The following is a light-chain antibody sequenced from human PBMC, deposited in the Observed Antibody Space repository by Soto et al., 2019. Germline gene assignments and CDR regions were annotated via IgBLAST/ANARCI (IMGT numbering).Light chain of an antibody. CDR1: SSNIGDNF. V-gene: IGLV1-51*01. CDR2: DNS. Sequence: QSVLTQPPSMSAAPGQKVPISCSGSSSNIGDNFVSWYQHLPGTAPKLLIFDNSQRPSEIPDRFFGSKSGTIATLAITGPQTGDGGVYYCATGDCKLSAVVFGGGTKLTVL. J-gene: IGLJ2*01. CDR3: ATGDCKLSAVV.